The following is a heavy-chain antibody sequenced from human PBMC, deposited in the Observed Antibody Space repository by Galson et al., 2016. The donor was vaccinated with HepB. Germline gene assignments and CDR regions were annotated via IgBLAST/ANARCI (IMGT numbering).Heavy chain of an antibody. V-gene: IGHV3-23*01. J-gene: IGHJ3*02. Sequence: SLRLSCAASGFTFSNYAMSWVRQAPGKGLEWVSTISGSGGDTYYADSVKGRFTISRDNSKHTLHLQMNSLRAEDTAVYYCAKSNYYDSNLSGAFDIWGQGTMVTVSS. CDR2: ISGSGGDT. D-gene: IGHD3-22*01. CDR1: GFTFSNYA. CDR3: AKSNYYDSNLSGAFDI.